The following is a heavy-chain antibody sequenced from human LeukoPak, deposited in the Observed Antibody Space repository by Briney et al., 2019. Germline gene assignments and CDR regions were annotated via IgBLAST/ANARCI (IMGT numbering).Heavy chain of an antibody. J-gene: IGHJ5*02. V-gene: IGHV4-31*03. D-gene: IGHD3-3*01. CDR1: GGPISSGAYF. CDR2: IHHSGSI. Sequence: SETLSLTCSVSGGPISSGAYFWSWIRQHPGKGLEWIGYIHHSGSIDYNPSLKSRLTISVDTSKNHFSLRLSSVTAADTAVYYCARARPPTLLDTNWFDPWGQGTLVTVSS. CDR3: ARARPPTLLDTNWFDP.